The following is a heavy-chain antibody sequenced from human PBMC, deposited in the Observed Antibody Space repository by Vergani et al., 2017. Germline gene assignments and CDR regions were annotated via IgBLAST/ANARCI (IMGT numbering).Heavy chain of an antibody. J-gene: IGHJ4*02. D-gene: IGHD3-9*01. CDR1: GYTFTSYG. V-gene: IGHV1-18*01. CDR3: ARAPTALTGEMLPDY. CDR2: ISAYNGNT. Sequence: QVQLVQSGAEVKKPGASVKISCKASGYTFTSYGISWVRQAPGQGLEWMGWISAYNGNTNDAQKLQGRVTMTTDTSKRTAYMELRSLRSDDTAVYYCARAPTALTGEMLPDYWGQGTLVTVSS.